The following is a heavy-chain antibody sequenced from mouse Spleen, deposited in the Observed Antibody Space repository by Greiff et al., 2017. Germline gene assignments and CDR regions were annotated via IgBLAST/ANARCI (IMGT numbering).Heavy chain of an antibody. CDR2: INPSTGGT. CDR3: ARRAVYYFDY. D-gene: IGHD3-1*01. Sequence: EVQLQQSGPELVKPGASAKISCKASGYSFTGYYMNWVKQSPEKSLEWIGEINPSTGGTTYNQKFKAKATLTVDKSSSTAYMQLKSLTSEDSAVYYCARRAVYYFDYWGQGTTLTVSS. J-gene: IGHJ2*01. CDR1: GYSFTGYY. V-gene: IGHV1-42*01.